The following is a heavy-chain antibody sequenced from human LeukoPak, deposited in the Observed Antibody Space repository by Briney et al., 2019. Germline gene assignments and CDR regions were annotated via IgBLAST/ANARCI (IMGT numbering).Heavy chain of an antibody. CDR1: GFTFSSCA. J-gene: IGHJ4*02. V-gene: IGHV3-23*01. Sequence: AGGSLRLSCAASGFTFSSCAMSWVRQAPGKGLEWVSAISGSGGSTYYADSVKGRFTISRDNSKNTLYLQMNSPRADDTAVYYCAEGMWDYAYDYWGQGTRVTVSS. D-gene: IGHD4-17*01. CDR3: AEGMWDYAYDY. CDR2: ISGSGGST.